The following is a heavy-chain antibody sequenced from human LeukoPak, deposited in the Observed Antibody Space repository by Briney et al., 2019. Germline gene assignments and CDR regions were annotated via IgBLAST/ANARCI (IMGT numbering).Heavy chain of an antibody. J-gene: IGHJ3*01. D-gene: IGHD3-10*01. CDR3: VKAPSGLIKGSYDV. CDR1: GFIFSDYA. CDR2: ISVSEGTT. V-gene: IGHV3-23*01. Sequence: GGSLRLSCVASGFIFSDYAVTWVRQAPGKGLVWVSSISVSEGTTHYADSVKGRFTNSRDNSKNTLYLQMNSLGVDDTAVYYCVKAPSGLIKGSYDVWGQGTMVTVSS.